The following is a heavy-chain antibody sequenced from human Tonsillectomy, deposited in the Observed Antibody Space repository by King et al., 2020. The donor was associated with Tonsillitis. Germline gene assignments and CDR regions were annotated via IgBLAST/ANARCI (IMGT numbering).Heavy chain of an antibody. CDR1: GYTFTSYY. Sequence: VQLVQSGAEVKKPGASVKVSCKTSGYTFTSYYMHWVRQAPGQGLEWMGIINPSGGSTSYAQKFQGRVTMTRDTSTSTVYMELSSLRSEDTAVYYCARANSWYACLTSNYDGMAVWGQGTTVTVSS. V-gene: IGHV1-46*01. D-gene: IGHD2-2*01. CDR3: ARANSWYACLTSNYDGMAV. J-gene: IGHJ6*02. CDR2: INPSGGST.